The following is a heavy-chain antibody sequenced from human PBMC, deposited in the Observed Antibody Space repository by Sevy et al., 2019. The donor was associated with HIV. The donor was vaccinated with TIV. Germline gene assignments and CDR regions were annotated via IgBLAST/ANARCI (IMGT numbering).Heavy chain of an antibody. V-gene: IGHV3-15*01. J-gene: IGHJ6*02. Sequence: GGSLRLSCAASGFTFSSAWMSWVRLAPGKGLEWVGRIKSKTDGGTIDYAAPVKGRFTISREDSKNTLYLQMNSLKTEEPAVYYCITDPGYRGYDEEGINYNYYGIDVWGQGTTVTVSS. CDR1: GFTFSSAW. CDR2: IKSKTDGGTI. D-gene: IGHD5-12*01. CDR3: ITDPGYRGYDEEGINYNYYGIDV.